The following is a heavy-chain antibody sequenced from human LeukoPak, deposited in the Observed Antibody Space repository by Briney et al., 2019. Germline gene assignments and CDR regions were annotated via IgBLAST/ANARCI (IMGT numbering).Heavy chain of an antibody. CDR2: IRYDGSNK. CDR3: AKDWEGYCSSTSCSPD. CDR1: GFTFSSYG. Sequence: GGSLRLSCAASGFTFSSYGMHWVRQAPGKGLEWVAFIRYDGSNKYYADSVKGRFTISRDNSKNTLYLQMNSLRAEDTAVYYCAKDWEGYCSSTSCSPDWGQGTLVTVSS. J-gene: IGHJ4*02. D-gene: IGHD2-2*01. V-gene: IGHV3-30*02.